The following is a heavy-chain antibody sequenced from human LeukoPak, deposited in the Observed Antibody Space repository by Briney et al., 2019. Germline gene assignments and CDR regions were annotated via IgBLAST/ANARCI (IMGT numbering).Heavy chain of an antibody. D-gene: IGHD3-22*01. J-gene: IGHJ4*02. CDR2: MNPGTGNT. Sequence: ASVKVSCKASGYTFTAYDMNWVRQGAGQGLEWMGWMNPGTGNTGYAQKFQGRVTMTRDTSKSTAYMELNSLRSEDTAVYYCARLSDTPAYYYSSGYYHIRYWGQGTLLTVSS. V-gene: IGHV1-8*01. CDR3: ARLSDTPAYYYSSGYYHIRY. CDR1: GYTFTAYD.